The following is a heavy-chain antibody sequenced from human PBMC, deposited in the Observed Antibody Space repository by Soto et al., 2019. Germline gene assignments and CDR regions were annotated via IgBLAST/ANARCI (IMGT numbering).Heavy chain of an antibody. D-gene: IGHD3-16*01. V-gene: IGHV3-7*03. CDR1: GFTFSTYW. CDR2: INPDGDVG. CDR3: AGWGGHDYNY. Sequence: EVQLLGSGGGLVQPGGSLRLSCVGSGFTFSTYWMNWVRQAPGMGLEWVANINPDGDVGMYVGSVKGRFTTSRDNARNSLYLQMNSLRVDDTAVYFCAGWGGHDYNYWGQGIQVIVSS. J-gene: IGHJ4*02.